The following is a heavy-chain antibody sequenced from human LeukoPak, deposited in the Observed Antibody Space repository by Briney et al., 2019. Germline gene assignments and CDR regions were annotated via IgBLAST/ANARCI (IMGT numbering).Heavy chain of an antibody. Sequence: GGSLRLSCAASGFTFSSYSMNWVRQAQGKGLEWVSSISSSSSYIYYADSVKGRFTISRDNSKNTLYLQMNSLRSEDTATYYCCDGMDVWGQGTTVAVSS. V-gene: IGHV3-21*04. CDR2: ISSSSSYI. J-gene: IGHJ6*02. CDR1: GFTFSSYS. CDR3: CDGMDV.